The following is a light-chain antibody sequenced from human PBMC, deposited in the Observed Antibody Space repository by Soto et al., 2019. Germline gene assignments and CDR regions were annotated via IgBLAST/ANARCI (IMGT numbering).Light chain of an antibody. CDR3: HQHGGSPET. Sequence: EVVLTQSPGTLSLSPGGRATLSCRASQSVSRRLARYQQRPGQSPRLLISGASMRATGIPDRFSGSGSGTEFILTISGLEPEDSGIYHCHQHGGSPETFGQGTKVDIK. CDR2: GAS. CDR1: QSVSRR. V-gene: IGKV3-20*01. J-gene: IGKJ1*01.